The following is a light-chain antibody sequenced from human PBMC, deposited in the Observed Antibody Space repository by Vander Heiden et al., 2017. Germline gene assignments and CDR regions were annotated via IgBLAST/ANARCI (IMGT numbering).Light chain of an antibody. CDR2: KAS. CDR3: QQDNSYPHT. CDR1: QSVSNW. V-gene: IGKV1-5*03. J-gene: IGKJ4*01. Sequence: DIQMTQSPSTLSASLGDRVTITCRASQSVSNWLAWYQQKPGKAPRLLIYKASTLESGVPSGFSGSGSGTEFTLTISTLQADDFATYYCQQDNSYPHTFGGGTKVETK.